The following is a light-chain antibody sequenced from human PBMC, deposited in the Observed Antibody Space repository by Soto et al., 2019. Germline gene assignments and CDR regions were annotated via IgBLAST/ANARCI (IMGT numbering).Light chain of an antibody. Sequence: QSVLTQSSSASASLGSSVKLTCTQSSGHSIYIIAWHQQQPGKAPRYLMKLEGSGSYNKGSGVPDRFSGSSSGADRYLTISNLQFEDEADYYCETWDRNTWVFGGGTKLTVL. CDR1: SGHSIYI. V-gene: IGLV4-60*02. J-gene: IGLJ3*02. CDR2: LEGSGSY. CDR3: ETWDRNTWV.